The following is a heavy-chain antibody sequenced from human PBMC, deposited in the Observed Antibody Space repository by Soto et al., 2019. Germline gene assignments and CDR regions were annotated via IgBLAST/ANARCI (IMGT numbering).Heavy chain of an antibody. CDR2: IFPGDSDT. D-gene: IGHD3-16*01. J-gene: IGHJ4*02. Sequence: ADAMKISCKGSGYTFTSHWIGWVRQMPGKGLEWMGIIFPGDSDTRYSPSFQGKVTIPADKSINTAYLQWSSLKASDTAMYFCVRHGAYFAYCGQGSLVTVSA. CDR1: GYTFTSHW. CDR3: VRHGAYFAY. V-gene: IGHV5-51*01.